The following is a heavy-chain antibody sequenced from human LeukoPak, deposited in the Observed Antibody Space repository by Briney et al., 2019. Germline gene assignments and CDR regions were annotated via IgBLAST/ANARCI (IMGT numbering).Heavy chain of an antibody. V-gene: IGHV3-23*01. CDR3: AKVPYARAYCGGDCYPTFDY. CDR2: ISGSGGST. D-gene: IGHD2-21*02. Sequence: PGGSLRLSCAASGFPFSSYAMSWVRQAPGKGLEWVSAISGSGGSTYYADSVKGRFTISRDNSKNTLYLQMNSLRAEDTAVYYCAKVPYARAYCGGDCYPTFDYWGQGTLVTVSS. J-gene: IGHJ4*02. CDR1: GFPFSSYA.